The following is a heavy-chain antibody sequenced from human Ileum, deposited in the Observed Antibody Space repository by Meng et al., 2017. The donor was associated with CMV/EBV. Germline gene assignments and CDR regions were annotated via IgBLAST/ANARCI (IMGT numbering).Heavy chain of an antibody. J-gene: IGHJ4*02. CDR3: AREGGGWYFDS. CDR2: IYYSGST. Sequence: QWQRPESGPGLVQPSQTLSLTCTVSGDSLSTGDYYWGWIRQPPGKGPEWIGYIYYSGSTLYNPSLKSPVTISLDKSKNQFSLRLRSVTAADTAVYFCAREGGGWYFDSWGQGTLVTVSS. V-gene: IGHV4-30-4*01. D-gene: IGHD6-19*01. CDR1: GDSLSTGDYY.